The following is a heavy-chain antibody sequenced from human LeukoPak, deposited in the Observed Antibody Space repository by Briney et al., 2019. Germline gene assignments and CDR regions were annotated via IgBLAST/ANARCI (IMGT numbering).Heavy chain of an antibody. J-gene: IGHJ4*02. D-gene: IGHD1-26*01. CDR3: ARVDSGTYYMPFDY. V-gene: IGHV4-59*01. Sequence: SETLSLTCTISGVSLIPYYWSWIRQPPGKGLEWIGYIYHSGTTNYSPPLKGRATLSVDTSKNQISLRLSSVTAADTAVYFCARVDSGTYYMPFDYGGQGSLVTVPS. CDR1: GVSLIPYY. CDR2: IYHSGTT.